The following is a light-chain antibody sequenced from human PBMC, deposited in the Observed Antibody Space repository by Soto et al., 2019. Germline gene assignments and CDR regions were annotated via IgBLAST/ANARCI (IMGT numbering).Light chain of an antibody. CDR2: GAS. J-gene: IGKJ1*01. CDR1: QSVTSTY. Sequence: VLTQSPGTLSLSPGERDTLSCRASQSVTSTYLAWYQQIPGQAPRLLIYGASIRATGVPGRFSGGGSGTEFTLTISSLQPEDFAVYYCQQYNNWPRTFGQGTKVDIK. V-gene: IGKV3-15*01. CDR3: QQYNNWPRT.